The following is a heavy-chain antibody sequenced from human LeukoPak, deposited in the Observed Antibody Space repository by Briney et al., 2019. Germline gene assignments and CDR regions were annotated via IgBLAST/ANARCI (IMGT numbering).Heavy chain of an antibody. CDR2: INHSGST. J-gene: IGHJ6*03. CDR1: GGSFSGYY. V-gene: IGHV4-34*01. Sequence: SETLSLTCAVYGGSFSGYYWSWIRQPPGKGLEWIGEINHSGSTNYNPSLKSRVTISVDTPKNQFSLKLSSVTAADTAVYYCARGRAPYYYYMDVWGKGTTVTVSS. CDR3: ARGRAPYYYYMDV.